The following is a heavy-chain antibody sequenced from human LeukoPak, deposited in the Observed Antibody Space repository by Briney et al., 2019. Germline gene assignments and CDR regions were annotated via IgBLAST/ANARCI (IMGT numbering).Heavy chain of an antibody. V-gene: IGHV4-34*01. CDR2: INHSGST. J-gene: IGHJ6*03. Sequence: SESLSLTCAVYGGSFSGYYWSWIRQPPGKGLEWIGEINHSGSTNYNPSLKSRVTISVDTSKTLFSLKLSSVTAADTAVYYCARGYYYYYCMDVWGKGTTVTVSS. CDR3: ARGYYYYYCMDV. CDR1: GGSFSGYY.